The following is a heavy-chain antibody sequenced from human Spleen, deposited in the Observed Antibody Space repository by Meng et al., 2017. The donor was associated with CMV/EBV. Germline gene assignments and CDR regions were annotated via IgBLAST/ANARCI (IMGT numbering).Heavy chain of an antibody. V-gene: IGHV3-9*01. CDR1: GFTFDDYA. D-gene: IGHD3-10*01. Sequence: GGSLRLSCAGSGFTFDDYAMHWVRQAPGKGLEWVSGIGWNSVTKLYAASVRSRFFISRDNVRNSLYLQMNSLRPEDTAFYYCVRDVRPGGADVWGQGTTVTVSS. J-gene: IGHJ6*02. CDR2: IGWNSVTK. CDR3: VRDVRPGGADV.